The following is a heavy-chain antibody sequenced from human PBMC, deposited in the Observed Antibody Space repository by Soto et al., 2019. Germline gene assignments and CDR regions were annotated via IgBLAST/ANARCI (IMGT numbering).Heavy chain of an antibody. CDR1: GYTFTSYG. CDR2: ISAYNGNT. J-gene: IGHJ4*02. Sequence: VPLVQSGAEVKKPGASVKVSCKASGYTFTSYGISWLRQAPGQGLEWMGWISAYNGNTNYAQKLQGRVTLTPDTSTSTAYMELRSLRSDDTAVYYCARNQYYYDPLVLAFFFDYGGQGTLGTVAS. CDR3: ARNQYYYDPLVLAFFFDY. D-gene: IGHD3-22*01. V-gene: IGHV1-18*01.